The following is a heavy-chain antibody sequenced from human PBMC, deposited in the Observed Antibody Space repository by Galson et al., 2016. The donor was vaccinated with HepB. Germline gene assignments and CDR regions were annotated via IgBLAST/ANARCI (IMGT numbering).Heavy chain of an antibody. CDR2: IIPIFDTP. D-gene: IGHD3-10*01. CDR3: ARDRLDYGSGSYSVSGYYYYGMDV. V-gene: IGHV1-69*06. Sequence: SVKVSCKASGGTLSNYGISWVRQAPGQGLEWMGGIIPIFDTPKYAQKFQGKVTITADRSTSTGYMELSSLRSDDTAVYYCARDRLDYGSGSYSVSGYYYYGMDVWGQGTTVTVSS. CDR1: GGTLSNYG. J-gene: IGHJ6*02.